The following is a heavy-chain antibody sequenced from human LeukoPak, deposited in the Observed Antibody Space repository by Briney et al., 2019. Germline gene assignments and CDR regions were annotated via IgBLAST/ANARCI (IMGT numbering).Heavy chain of an antibody. Sequence: GGSLRLSCAASGFTFNDYAMHWVRHAPGKGLEWVSLISWDSGNTYYADSGRGRFTISRDNSKNSLSLQMNSLRAEDTALYYCAKGPGAAVGKRYIQHWGQGTLVTVSS. CDR3: AKGPGAAVGKRYIQH. J-gene: IGHJ1*01. V-gene: IGHV3-43D*03. CDR1: GFTFNDYA. CDR2: ISWDSGNT. D-gene: IGHD6-13*01.